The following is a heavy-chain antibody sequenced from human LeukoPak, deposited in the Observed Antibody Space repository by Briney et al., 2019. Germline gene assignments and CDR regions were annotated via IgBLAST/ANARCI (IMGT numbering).Heavy chain of an antibody. V-gene: IGHV4-59*01. CDR2: IYYSGST. J-gene: IGHJ3*02. D-gene: IGHD3-22*01. CDR3: ARVMYYYYSSGYYFHAFDI. CDR1: GGSLSSYY. Sequence: SETLSLTCTVSGGSLSSYYWSWIRQPPGKGLEWIGYIYYSGSTNYNPSLQSRVTIPVHKSKNQFSLKLSPVTAAYTAVYYCARVMYYYYSSGYYFHAFDIWGEGAMVTVSS.